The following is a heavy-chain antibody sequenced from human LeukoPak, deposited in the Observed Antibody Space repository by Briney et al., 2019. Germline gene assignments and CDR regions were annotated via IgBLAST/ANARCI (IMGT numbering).Heavy chain of an antibody. CDR1: GYTFTSHG. D-gene: IGHD3-3*01. Sequence: ASVKVSCKASGYTFTSHGISWVRQAPGQGLEWMGWISAYNGNTNYAQKLQGRVTMTTDTSTSTAYMELRSLRPDDTAVYYCARASISQSYYYYGMDVWGQGTTVTVSS. CDR3: ARASISQSYYYYGMDV. CDR2: ISAYNGNT. V-gene: IGHV1-18*01. J-gene: IGHJ6*02.